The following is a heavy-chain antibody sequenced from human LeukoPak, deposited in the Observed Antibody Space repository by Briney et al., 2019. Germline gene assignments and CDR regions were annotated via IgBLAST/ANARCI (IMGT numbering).Heavy chain of an antibody. V-gene: IGHV4-59*01. CDR1: GGSITGYY. D-gene: IGHD3-10*01. J-gene: IGHJ4*02. CDR2: IYYSGST. Sequence: SETLSLTCTVSGGSITGYYWSWIRQPPGKGLEWIGYIYYSGSTNYNPSLKSRVTISVDTSKNQFSLKLSSVTAADTAVYYCARDQEVDYYGSGSYDYWGQGTLVTVSS. CDR3: ARDQEVDYYGSGSYDY.